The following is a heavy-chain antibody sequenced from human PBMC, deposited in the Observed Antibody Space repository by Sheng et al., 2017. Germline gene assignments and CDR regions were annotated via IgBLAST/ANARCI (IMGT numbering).Heavy chain of an antibody. Sequence: EMQLVESGGGLVQPGGSLRLSCTASGFTFSTYWMIWVRQAPGQGLQCVANIKEDGSEKDYVDSVRGRFSISRDNAKNSLYLQMNSLRAEDTAVYFCARMCTGGCSGPNRGFDSWGQGTLVTVSS. CDR2: IKEDGSEK. D-gene: IGHD3-10*02. J-gene: IGHJ4*02. CDR3: ARMCTGGCSGPNRGFDS. V-gene: IGHV3-7*05. CDR1: GFTFSTYW.